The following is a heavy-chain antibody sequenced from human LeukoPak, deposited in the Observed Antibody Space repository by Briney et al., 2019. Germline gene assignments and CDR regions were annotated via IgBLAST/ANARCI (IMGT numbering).Heavy chain of an antibody. Sequence: GGSLRLSCAASGFTFSSSEMNWVRQAPGKGLEWVSYIGSSGSRIYYADSVKGRFTISRDNAKNSLHLQMDSLRAEDTAVYYCATTIVAAGNYWGHGTLVTVSS. CDR1: GFTFSSSE. J-gene: IGHJ4*01. CDR3: ATTIVAAGNY. CDR2: IGSSGSRI. D-gene: IGHD1-26*01. V-gene: IGHV3-48*03.